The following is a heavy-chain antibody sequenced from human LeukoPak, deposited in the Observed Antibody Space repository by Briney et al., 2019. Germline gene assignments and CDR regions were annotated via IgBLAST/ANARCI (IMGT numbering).Heavy chain of an antibody. CDR3: ARHGGGYNSCFDY. CDR2: IHYSGRT. CDR1: AGSFSSTIYY. J-gene: IGHJ4*02. Sequence: SETLSLTSTVSAGSFSSTIYYWDWIRQPPRKRLEWSVGIHYSGRTSSKPSLKRRVTTSVDTPKNNSSLKMSSMTAADTARYFAARHGGGYNSCFDYWGQGTLVTASS. V-gene: IGHV4-39*01. D-gene: IGHD5-24*01.